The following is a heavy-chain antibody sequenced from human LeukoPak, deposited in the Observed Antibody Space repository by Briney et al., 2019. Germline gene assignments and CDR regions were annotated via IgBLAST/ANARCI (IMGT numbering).Heavy chain of an antibody. CDR3: ARVKLSGYQLYFDY. CDR2: IYYSGST. J-gene: IGHJ4*02. Sequence: SWIRQHPGKGLEWIGYIYYSGSTYYNPSLKSRVTISVDTSKNQFSLKLSSVTAADTAVYYCARVKLSGYQLYFDYWGQGTLVTVSS. V-gene: IGHV4-31*02. D-gene: IGHD3-22*01.